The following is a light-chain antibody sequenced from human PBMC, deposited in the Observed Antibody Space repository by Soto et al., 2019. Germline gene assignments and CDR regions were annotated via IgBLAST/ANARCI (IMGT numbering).Light chain of an antibody. V-gene: IGLV1-40*01. CDR3: QSVDSSLLAVV. Sequence: QSVLTQPPSVSGAPGQRVTISCTGSSSNIGAGYDVHWYQQFPGTAPKLLIYGNINRPSGVPDRFSGSKSGTSASLAITGLQAEDEADFYCQSVDSSLLAVVFGGGTKLTVL. CDR1: SSNIGAGYD. J-gene: IGLJ2*01. CDR2: GNI.